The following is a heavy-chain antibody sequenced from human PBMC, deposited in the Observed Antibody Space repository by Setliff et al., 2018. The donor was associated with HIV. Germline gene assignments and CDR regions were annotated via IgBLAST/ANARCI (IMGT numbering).Heavy chain of an antibody. CDR1: GYPFTAYY. V-gene: IGHV1-2*06. D-gene: IGHD2-8*02. J-gene: IGHJ3*01. CDR2: IEPSSGGT. CDR3: ARQDHSSVNTGSLYAFDV. Sequence: ASVKVSCKASGYPFTAYYIHWVRQAPGHELQLMGRIEPSSGGTNYIQKFQGRVTITRDTSIYTVYMELTGLTSDDTAVYYCARQDHSSVNTGSLYAFDVWGQGTMVTVS.